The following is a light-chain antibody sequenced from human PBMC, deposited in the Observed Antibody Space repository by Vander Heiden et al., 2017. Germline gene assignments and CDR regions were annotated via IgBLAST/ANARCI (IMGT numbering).Light chain of an antibody. J-gene: IGLJ3*02. Sequence: QSVLTQPPSVSGAPGQRVTISCTGSRSSIGADFPKQWYQQLPGTAPKLLIFDNNKRPSGVPDRFSASKSGTSASLASTGLQSEDEADYYCQSYDSRLTGSVFGGGTKLTVL. V-gene: IGLV1-40*01. CDR3: QSYDSRLTGSV. CDR2: DNN. CDR1: RSSIGADFP.